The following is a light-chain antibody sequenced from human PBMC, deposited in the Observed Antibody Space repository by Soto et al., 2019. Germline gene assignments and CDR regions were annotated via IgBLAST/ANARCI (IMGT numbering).Light chain of an antibody. CDR2: NVS. CDR1: SSDVGGYNS. CDR3: SSYTSSNTYV. J-gene: IGLJ1*01. V-gene: IGLV2-14*03. Sequence: QSALTQPVSVSGSPGQSIAISCTGTSSDVGGYNSVSWYQQHPGKAPKLMIYNVSNRPSGVSDRFSGSKSGNTASLTISGLQAEDEADYYCSSYTSSNTYVFGTGTQLTVL.